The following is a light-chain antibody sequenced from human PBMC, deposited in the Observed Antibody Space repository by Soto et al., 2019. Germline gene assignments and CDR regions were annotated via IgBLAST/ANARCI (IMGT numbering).Light chain of an antibody. J-gene: IGKJ2*01. Sequence: DIQMTQSPSSLSASVGDRVTITCRASQSISSCLNWFQQKPGKAPKLLIYAASTLQSGVPSRFSGSGSGTDFTLTISSLQPEDFANYYCQQSYSTPYTFGQGTKLEI. CDR2: AAS. CDR3: QQSYSTPYT. V-gene: IGKV1-39*01. CDR1: QSISSC.